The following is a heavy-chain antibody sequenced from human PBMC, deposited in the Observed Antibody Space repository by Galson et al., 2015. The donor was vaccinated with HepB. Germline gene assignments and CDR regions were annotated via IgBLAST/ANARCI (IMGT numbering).Heavy chain of an antibody. Sequence: SLRLSCAASGFTFDIYGMYWVRQDKDKGLEWGEGLSDDGSHESHADSVNGLLYQQRDKTKNTLNLHSHSLTAEDTAVYYCAKEYCHHSVVVRVVSPLLYAMDVWGQGTTVTVSS. CDR1: GFTFDIYG. CDR3: AKEYCHHSVVVRVVSPLLYAMDV. CDR2: LSDDGSHE. D-gene: IGHD2-2*01. V-gene: IGHV3-30*18. J-gene: IGHJ6*02.